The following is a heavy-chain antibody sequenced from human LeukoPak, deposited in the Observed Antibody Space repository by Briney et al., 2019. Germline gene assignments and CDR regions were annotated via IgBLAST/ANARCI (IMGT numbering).Heavy chain of an antibody. D-gene: IGHD3-22*01. V-gene: IGHV4-34*01. CDR2: INHSGST. J-gene: IGHJ3*02. CDR1: GGSFSGYY. CDR3: ARGGYYDSSGYLKNFFPDAFDI. Sequence: PSETLSLTCAVYGGSFSGYYWSWLRQPPGKGLEWVGEINHSGSTNYNPSLKSRVTISVDTSKNQFSLKLSSVTAADTAVYYCARGGYYDSSGYLKNFFPDAFDIWGQGTMVTVSS.